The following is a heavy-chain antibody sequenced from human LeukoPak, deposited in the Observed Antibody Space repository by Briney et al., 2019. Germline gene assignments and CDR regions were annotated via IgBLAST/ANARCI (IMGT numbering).Heavy chain of an antibody. Sequence: ASVKVSCKASGYTFTGYYMHWVRQAPGQGLEWMGWINPNSGGTNYAQKFQGRVTMTRDTSISTAYMELSRLRSDDTAVYYCARALVGGLSSSWYFDYWGQGTLVTVSS. J-gene: IGHJ4*02. CDR3: ARALVGGLSSSWYFDY. CDR2: INPNSGGT. V-gene: IGHV1-2*02. D-gene: IGHD6-13*01. CDR1: GYTFTGYY.